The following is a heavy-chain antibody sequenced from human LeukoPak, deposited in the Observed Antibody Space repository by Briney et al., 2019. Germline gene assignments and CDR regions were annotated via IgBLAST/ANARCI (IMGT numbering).Heavy chain of an antibody. CDR1: GYTFTSYG. J-gene: IGHJ4*02. Sequence: ASVKVSCKASGYTFTSYGISWVRQAPGQGLEWMGWISAYNGNTNYAQKLQGGVTMTTDTSTSTAYMELRSLRSDDTAVYYCARERVLNYYDSSGYYPFDYWGQGTLVTVSS. CDR2: ISAYNGNT. D-gene: IGHD3-22*01. V-gene: IGHV1-18*01. CDR3: ARERVLNYYDSSGYYPFDY.